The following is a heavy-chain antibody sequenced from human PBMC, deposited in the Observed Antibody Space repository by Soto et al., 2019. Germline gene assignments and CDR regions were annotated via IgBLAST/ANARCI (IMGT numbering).Heavy chain of an antibody. Sequence: EVQLLESGGDLVQPGGSLRLSCAASGFTFSTYAMSWVRQAPGKGLEWVSTISSSGGNTYYTDSVKGRFTISRDNSKNTLYQQMTSLRAEDTAIYYCVKRPTSTGFGDPFDIWGQGTMVTVSS. CDR3: VKRPTSTGFGDPFDI. CDR2: ISSSGGNT. V-gene: IGHV3-23*01. D-gene: IGHD3-10*01. CDR1: GFTFSTYA. J-gene: IGHJ3*02.